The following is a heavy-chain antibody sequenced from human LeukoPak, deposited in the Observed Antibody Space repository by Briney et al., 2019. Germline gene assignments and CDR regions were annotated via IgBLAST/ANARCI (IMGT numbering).Heavy chain of an antibody. CDR3: ARLAGVDYTDPISFFDY. V-gene: IGHV4-39*01. CDR2: IYYSGTT. D-gene: IGHD4-11*01. CDR1: GGSISTPTSY. J-gene: IGHJ4*02. Sequence: SETLSLTCSVSGGSISTPTSYWGWIRQPPGEGLEWIGNIYYSGTTYYNSSLKSRVTISVDTSKNQFSLKLNSVTAADTAVYYCARLAGVDYTDPISFFDYWGQGTLVTVSS.